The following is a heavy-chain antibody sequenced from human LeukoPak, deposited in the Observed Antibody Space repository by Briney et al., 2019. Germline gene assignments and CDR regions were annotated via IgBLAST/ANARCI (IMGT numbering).Heavy chain of an antibody. Sequence: SETLSLTCAVYGGSFSGYYWSWIRQPPGKGLEWIGEINHSGSTNYNPSLKSRVTISVDTSKNQFSLKLSSVTAADTAVYYCAGPIVVVPAAIIPQGYWGQGTLVTVSS. V-gene: IGHV4-34*01. D-gene: IGHD2-2*01. CDR2: INHSGST. CDR1: GGSFSGYY. J-gene: IGHJ4*02. CDR3: AGPIVVVPAAIIPQGY.